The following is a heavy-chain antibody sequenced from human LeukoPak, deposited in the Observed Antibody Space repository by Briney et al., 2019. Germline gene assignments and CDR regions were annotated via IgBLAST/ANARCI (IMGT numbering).Heavy chain of an antibody. Sequence: SETLSLTCAVYGGSFSGYYWSWIRQPPGKGLEWIGEINHSGSTNYNPSLKSRVTISVDTSKNQFSLKLSSVTATDTAVYYCAWLSDSSSRYVDGAGFDYWGQGTLVTVSS. CDR2: INHSGST. CDR1: GGSFSGYY. CDR3: AWLSDSSSRYVDGAGFDY. J-gene: IGHJ4*02. V-gene: IGHV4-34*01. D-gene: IGHD6-13*01.